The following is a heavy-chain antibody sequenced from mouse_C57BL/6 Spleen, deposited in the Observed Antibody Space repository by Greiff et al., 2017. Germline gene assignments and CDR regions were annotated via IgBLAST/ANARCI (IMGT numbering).Heavy chain of an antibody. D-gene: IGHD2-1*01. Sequence: VQLQQSGAELVKPGASVKISCKASGYAFSSYWMNWVKQRPGKGLEWIGQIYPGDGDTNYNGKFKGKATLTADKSSSTAYMQLSSLTSEDSAVXFCARRGGNYFSWFAYWGQGTLVTVSA. CDR2: IYPGDGDT. V-gene: IGHV1-80*01. J-gene: IGHJ3*01. CDR3: ARRGGNYFSWFAY. CDR1: GYAFSSYW.